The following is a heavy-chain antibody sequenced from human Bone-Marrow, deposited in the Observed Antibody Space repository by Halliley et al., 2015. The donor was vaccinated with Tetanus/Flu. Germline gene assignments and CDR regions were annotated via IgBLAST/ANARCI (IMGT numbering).Heavy chain of an antibody. V-gene: IGHV3-64D*06. CDR3: VTSIAAPDSYFDY. J-gene: IGHJ4*02. Sequence: YVSGIRSNGNNTYYADSLKGKFTISRDNSKNTMFLQMRSLGTEDTAVYYCVTSIAAPDSYFDYWGQGTLVTVSS. CDR2: IRSNGNNT. D-gene: IGHD6-25*01.